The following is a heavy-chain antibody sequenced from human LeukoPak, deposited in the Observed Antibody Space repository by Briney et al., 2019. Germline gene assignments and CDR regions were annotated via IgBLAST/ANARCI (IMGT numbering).Heavy chain of an antibody. D-gene: IGHD3-3*01. CDR2: INPSGGST. CDR3: ARGTANFWSGYSSHFDY. Sequence: ASVTVSCKASGYTFTSYYMHWVRQAPGQGLEWMGIINPSGGSTSYAQKFQGRVTMTRDTSTSTVYMEVSSLRSEDTAVYYCARGTANFWSGYSSHFDYWGQGTLVTFSS. J-gene: IGHJ4*02. CDR1: GYTFTSYY. V-gene: IGHV1-46*01.